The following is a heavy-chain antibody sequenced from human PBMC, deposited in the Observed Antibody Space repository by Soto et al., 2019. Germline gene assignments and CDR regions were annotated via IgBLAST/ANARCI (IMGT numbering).Heavy chain of an antibody. V-gene: IGHV3-30*18. CDR2: ISYDGSNK. D-gene: IGHD6-19*01. CDR1: GFTFSSYG. CDR3: AKDRGVLYSSGWYYFDY. Sequence: GGSLRLSCAASGFTFSSYGMHWVRQAPGKGLEWVAVISYDGSNKYYADSVKGRFTISRDNSKNTLYLQMNSLRAEDTAVYYFAKDRGVLYSSGWYYFDYWGQGTLVTVSS. J-gene: IGHJ4*02.